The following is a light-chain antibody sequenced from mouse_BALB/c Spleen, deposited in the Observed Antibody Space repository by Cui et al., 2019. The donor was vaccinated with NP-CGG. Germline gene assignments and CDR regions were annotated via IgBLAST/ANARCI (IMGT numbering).Light chain of an antibody. J-gene: IGLJ1*01. Sequence: QAVVTQESVLPTSPGETVTLTCRPPTRSITTRNYANWVQEKPDHLFTGLIGGTNNRAPGVPARFSGSLIGDKAALTITGTQTEDEAIYFCALWYSNHWVFGGGTKLTVL. CDR2: GTN. V-gene: IGLV1*01. CDR3: ALWYSNHWV. CDR1: TRSITTRNY.